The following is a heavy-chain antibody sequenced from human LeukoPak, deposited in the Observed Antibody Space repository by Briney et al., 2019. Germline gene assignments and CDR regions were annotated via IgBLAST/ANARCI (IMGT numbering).Heavy chain of an antibody. CDR3: SIRIAASDFDY. J-gene: IGHJ4*02. Sequence: GGPLRLSCAASGVIFRNNYMSWVSQAPGKGLEWVSVNFGDGGTSSADPVRGQFTISRDNSKNTLYLQMNSLRAEDTAVYYCSIRIAASDFDYWGQGTLVTVSS. V-gene: IGHV3-53*01. CDR2: NFGDGGT. CDR1: GVIFRNNY. D-gene: IGHD6-13*01.